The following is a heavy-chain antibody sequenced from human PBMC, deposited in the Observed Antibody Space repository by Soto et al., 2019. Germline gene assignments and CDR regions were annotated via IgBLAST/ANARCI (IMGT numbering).Heavy chain of an antibody. V-gene: IGHV3-30*18. CDR3: AKDVLRFLEWLAFYGMDV. Sequence: QVQLVESGGGVVQPGRSLRLSCAASGFTFSSYGMHWVRQAPGKGLEWVAVISYDGSNKYYADSVKGRFTISRDNFKNTLYLQMNRLRAEDTAVYYCAKDVLRFLEWLAFYGMDVWGQGTTVTVSS. J-gene: IGHJ6*02. D-gene: IGHD3-3*01. CDR2: ISYDGSNK. CDR1: GFTFSSYG.